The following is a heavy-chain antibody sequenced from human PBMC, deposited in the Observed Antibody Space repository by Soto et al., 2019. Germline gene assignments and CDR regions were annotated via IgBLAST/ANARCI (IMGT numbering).Heavy chain of an antibody. CDR2: ISSDGTEK. Sequence: QVQLVESGGGVAQPGRSLRLFCAASGFTLSSYSLHWVRQSPGKGLEWVAAISSDGTEKHYADSVKGRFTISRDNSKNTLSLQLNSLRTEDTAVYYCARMFGFSYGPANRGMDAWGQGTTVTVSS. V-gene: IGHV3-30*04. CDR1: GFTLSSYS. J-gene: IGHJ6*02. CDR3: ARMFGFSYGPANRGMDA. D-gene: IGHD5-18*01.